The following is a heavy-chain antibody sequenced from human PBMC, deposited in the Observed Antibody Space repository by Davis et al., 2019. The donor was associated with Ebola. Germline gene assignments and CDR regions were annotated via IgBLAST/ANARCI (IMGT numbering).Heavy chain of an antibody. CDR3: ARLQAPYGMDF. CDR2: SGSSDPSV. Sequence: PGGSLRLSCETSGFTFTDYSMTWIRQAPGKGLEWVAYSGSSDPSVYYADSVKGRFTVSRDYAKKSLFLQMNNLRADDTAVYYCARLQAPYGMDFWGQGTTVTVSS. V-gene: IGHV3-11*04. J-gene: IGHJ6*02. CDR1: GFTFTDYS.